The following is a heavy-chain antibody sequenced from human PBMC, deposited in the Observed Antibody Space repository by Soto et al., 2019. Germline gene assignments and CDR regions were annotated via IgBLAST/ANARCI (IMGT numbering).Heavy chain of an antibody. CDR3: ARKAYCGGDCYPDYYYYYGIDV. Sequence: SGGSLRLSCAASGFTFSSYGMHWVRQAPGKGLEWVAVIWYDGSNKYYADSVKGRFTISRDNSKNTLYLQMNSLRAEDTAVYYCARKAYCGGDCYPDYYYYYGIDVWGQGTTVTVSS. CDR1: GFTFSSYG. J-gene: IGHJ6*02. V-gene: IGHV3-33*01. D-gene: IGHD2-21*02. CDR2: IWYDGSNK.